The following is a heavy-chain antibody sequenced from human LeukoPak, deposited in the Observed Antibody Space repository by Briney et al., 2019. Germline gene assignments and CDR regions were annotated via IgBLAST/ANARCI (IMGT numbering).Heavy chain of an antibody. CDR3: ARGVGKDGGNLLGY. V-gene: IGHV4-59*12. D-gene: IGHD4-23*01. J-gene: IGHJ4*02. CDR2: IYYSGST. CDR1: GGSISSYY. Sequence: PSETLSLTCTVSGGSISSYYWSWIRQPPGKGLEWIGYIYYSGSTNYNPSLRSRVTISVDKSKNQFSPKLSSVTAADTAVYYCARGVGKDGGNLLGYWGQGTLVTVSS.